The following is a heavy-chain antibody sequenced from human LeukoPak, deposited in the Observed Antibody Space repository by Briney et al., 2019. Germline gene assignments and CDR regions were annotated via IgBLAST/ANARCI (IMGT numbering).Heavy chain of an antibody. D-gene: IGHD3-22*01. J-gene: IGHJ4*02. Sequence: PGGSLRLSCAASGFTFSSYAMSWVRQAPGKGLEWVSVVSSSGDSAYYADSVKGRFTISRDNSKNTLYLQMNSLRAEDTAVYYCAKAYNYYDSSGYYYFDYWGQGTLVTVSS. CDR1: GFTFSSYA. CDR2: VSSSGDSA. CDR3: AKAYNYYDSSGYYYFDY. V-gene: IGHV3-23*01.